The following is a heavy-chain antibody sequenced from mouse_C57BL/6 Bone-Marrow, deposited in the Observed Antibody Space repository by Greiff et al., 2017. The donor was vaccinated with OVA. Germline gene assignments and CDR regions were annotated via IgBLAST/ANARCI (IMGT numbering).Heavy chain of an antibody. V-gene: IGHV1-9*01. CDR1: GYTFTGYW. CDR3: ATDDYDGGASPAWFAY. D-gene: IGHD2-4*01. J-gene: IGHJ3*01. Sequence: QVQLKESGAELMKPGASVKLSCKATGYTFTGYWIEWVKQRPGHGLEWIGEILPGSGSTNYNEKFKGKATLPADTSSNTAYMQLSSLSTEDSAITSCATDDYDGGASPAWFAYWGQGTLVTVSA. CDR2: ILPGSGST.